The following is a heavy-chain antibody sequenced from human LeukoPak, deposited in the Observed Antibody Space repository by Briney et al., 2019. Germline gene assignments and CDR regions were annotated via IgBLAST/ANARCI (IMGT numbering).Heavy chain of an antibody. J-gene: IGHJ4*02. V-gene: IGHV3-7*02. CDR2: IKRDGSEI. CDR3: TSSGSPY. Sequence: GGSLRLSCAASGFTLTTYWMNWVRQAPGKGLEWVASIKRDGSEIYYVDSVKGRFTISRDNARNSVYLQMNSLRAEDTGFYYCTSSGSPYWGQGTLVTVSS. CDR1: GFTLTTYW. D-gene: IGHD6-19*01.